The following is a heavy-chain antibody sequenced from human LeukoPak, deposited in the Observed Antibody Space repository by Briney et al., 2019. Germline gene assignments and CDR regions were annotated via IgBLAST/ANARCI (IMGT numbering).Heavy chain of an antibody. V-gene: IGHV4-39*07. J-gene: IGHJ6*02. Sequence: SETLSLTCTVSGGSISSSSYYWGWIRQPPGKGLEWIGSIYYSGSTNYNPSLKSRVTISVDTSKNQFSLKLSSVTAADTAVYYCARGRDGYNFVGYYYYGMDVWGQGTTVTVSS. D-gene: IGHD5-24*01. CDR3: ARGRDGYNFVGYYYYGMDV. CDR1: GGSISSSSYY. CDR2: IYYSGST.